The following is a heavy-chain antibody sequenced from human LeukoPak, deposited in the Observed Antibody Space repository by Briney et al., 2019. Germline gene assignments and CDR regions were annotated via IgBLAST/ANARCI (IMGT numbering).Heavy chain of an antibody. Sequence: GTSLRLSCVASGFSFRSNVMHWVRQDPGKGREWVAVILYDGSRKDYGDFVQGRFTISRDNSKKILHLQMNNLRPEDTAVYYCAKEPPDTQPRNYNYSGMDVWGHGTTVSVSS. J-gene: IGHJ6*02. CDR2: ILYDGSRK. V-gene: IGHV3-30*18. CDR3: AKEPPDTQPRNYNYSGMDV. D-gene: IGHD5-24*01. CDR1: GFSFRSNV.